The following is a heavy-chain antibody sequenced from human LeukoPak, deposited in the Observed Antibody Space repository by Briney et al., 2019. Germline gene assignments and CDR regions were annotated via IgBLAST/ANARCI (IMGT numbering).Heavy chain of an antibody. CDR3: ARDLIQLELYYFDY. Sequence: ASVNVSCKASGYTFTGYYMHWVRQAPGQGLEWMGWINPNSGGTTYSKKFQGRVTMTRYTSISTAYMELSRLRSDDTAVYYCARDLIQLELYYFDYWGQGTLVTVSS. V-gene: IGHV1-2*02. CDR1: GYTFTGYY. J-gene: IGHJ4*02. CDR2: INPNSGGT. D-gene: IGHD1-1*01.